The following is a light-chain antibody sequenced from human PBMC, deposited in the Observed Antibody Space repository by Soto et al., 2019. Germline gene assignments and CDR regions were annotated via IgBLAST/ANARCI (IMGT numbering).Light chain of an antibody. CDR1: QSVSSSSY. CDR3: RQYGSSPSYT. V-gene: IGKV3-20*01. J-gene: IGKJ2*01. CDR2: GPS. Sequence: EIVLTQSPGTLSLSPGERATLSCRASQSVSSSSYLAWYQQKPGQAPRLLIYGPSSRATGIPDRFSGSGSATAFTLTISRLEPEDFAVYYCRQYGSSPSYTFGQGTKLEIK.